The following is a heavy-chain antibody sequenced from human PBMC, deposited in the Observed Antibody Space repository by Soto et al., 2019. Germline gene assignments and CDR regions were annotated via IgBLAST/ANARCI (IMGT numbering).Heavy chain of an antibody. CDR3: ARTFSPIAAAGNYYFDY. CDR2: IIPIFGTA. D-gene: IGHD6-13*01. J-gene: IGHJ4*02. V-gene: IGHV1-69*13. Sequence: VKVSCKASGGTFSSYAISWVRQAPGQGLEWMGGIIPIFGTANYAQKSQGRVTITADESTSTAYMELSSLRSEDTAVYYCARTFSPIAAAGNYYFDYWGQGTLVTVSS. CDR1: GGTFSSYA.